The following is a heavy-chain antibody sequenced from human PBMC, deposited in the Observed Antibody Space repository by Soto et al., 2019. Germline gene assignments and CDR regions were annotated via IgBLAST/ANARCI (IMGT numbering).Heavy chain of an antibody. Sequence: SQTLSLTCAISGGSVSSNTASWNWIRQSPSRGLEWLGRTYFRSKWYNDYAVSVKSRIIINPDTSNNQFSLQLNSVTPEDTAVYFCAKGDNLGPKTGYAFHPWGQG. J-gene: IGHJ5*02. CDR2: TYFRSKWYN. CDR3: AKGDNLGPKTGYAFHP. V-gene: IGHV6-1*01. D-gene: IGHD5-12*01. CDR1: GGSVSSNTAS.